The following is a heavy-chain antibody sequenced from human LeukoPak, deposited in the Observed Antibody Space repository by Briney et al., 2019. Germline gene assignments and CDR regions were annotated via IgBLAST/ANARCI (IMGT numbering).Heavy chain of an antibody. Sequence: PSETLSLTCTVSDGSINKYYWSWIRQPPGKGLEWIAYIYYSGATYYNPSLQSRVTISVDTSKNQFSLKLTSVTAADTAVYYCARHDYGGNSAWFDPWGQGTLVTVSS. V-gene: IGHV4-59*08. CDR3: ARHDYGGNSAWFDP. CDR1: DGSINKYY. J-gene: IGHJ5*02. CDR2: IYYSGAT. D-gene: IGHD4-23*01.